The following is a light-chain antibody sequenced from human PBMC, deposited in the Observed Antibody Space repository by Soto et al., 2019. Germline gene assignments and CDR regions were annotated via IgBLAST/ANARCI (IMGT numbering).Light chain of an antibody. CDR1: SGDVGGYNY. V-gene: IGLV2-8*01. CDR3: SSYAGSNNFVV. CDR2: EVS. J-gene: IGLJ2*01. Sequence: QSALTQPPSASGSPGQQVTISCTGTSGDVGGYNYVSWYQQHPGKAPKLMIYEVSKRPSGVPDRFSGSKSGNTASLTVSGLQAEDEADYYCSSYAGSNNFVVFGGGTKLTVL.